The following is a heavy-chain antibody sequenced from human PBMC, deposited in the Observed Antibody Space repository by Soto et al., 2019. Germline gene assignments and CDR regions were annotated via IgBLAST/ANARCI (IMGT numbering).Heavy chain of an antibody. J-gene: IGHJ3*02. CDR1: GYTFTSYY. V-gene: IGHV1-46*01. CDR3: ARVRGYCSGGSCYSRKYDAFDI. Sequence: QVQLVQSGAEVKKPGASVKVSCKASGYTFTSYYMHWVRQAPGQGLEWMGIINPSGGSTSYAQKFQGRVTMTRDTSTSTVYMELSSLRSEDTAVYYCARVRGYCSGGSCYSRKYDAFDIWGQGTMLTVSS. CDR2: INPSGGST. D-gene: IGHD2-15*01.